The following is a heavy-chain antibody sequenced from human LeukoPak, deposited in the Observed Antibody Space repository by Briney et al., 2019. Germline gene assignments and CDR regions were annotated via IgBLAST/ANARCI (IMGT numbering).Heavy chain of an antibody. CDR1: GYTFTSYY. D-gene: IGHD3-22*01. CDR2: INPSGGST. Sequence: GASVKVSCKASGYTFTSYYMHWVRQAPGQGLEWMGIINPSGGSTSYAQKFQGRVTITADKSTGTAYMELSSLRSEDTAVYYCARVLEYYDSSVGGAFDIWGQGTMVTVSS. CDR3: ARVLEYYDSSVGGAFDI. V-gene: IGHV1-46*01. J-gene: IGHJ3*02.